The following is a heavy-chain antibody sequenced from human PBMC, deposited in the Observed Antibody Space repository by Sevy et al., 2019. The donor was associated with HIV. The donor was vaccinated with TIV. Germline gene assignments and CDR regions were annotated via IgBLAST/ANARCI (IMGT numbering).Heavy chain of an antibody. J-gene: IGHJ3*02. CDR2: IHNSGDTT. CDR1: GFTFSNYG. V-gene: IGHV3-23*01. D-gene: IGHD6-13*01. Sequence: GGSLRLSCAASGFTFSNYGMNWVRQAPGKGLEWVSVIHNSGDTTYYADSVKGRFTISRDNSENTLYLLMNSLRAEDTAVYYCVKGGSISATGNDAFDIWGQGTMVTVSS. CDR3: VKGGSISATGNDAFDI.